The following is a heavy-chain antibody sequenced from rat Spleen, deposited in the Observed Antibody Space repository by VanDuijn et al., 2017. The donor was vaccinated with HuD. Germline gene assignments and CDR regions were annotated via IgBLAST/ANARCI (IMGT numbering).Heavy chain of an antibody. CDR3: ARSGGGTGGFAY. J-gene: IGHJ3*01. CDR2: INSAGST. CDR1: GYSITSSYR. D-gene: IGHD1-5*01. V-gene: IGHV3-3*01. Sequence: EVQLQESGPGLVKPSQSLSLTCSVTGYSITSSYRWNWIRKFPGNKLEWMGYINSAGSTNYNPSLKSRLSITSDTSKNQFFLQVNSVTTEDTATYYCARSGGGTGGFAYWGQGTLVTVSS.